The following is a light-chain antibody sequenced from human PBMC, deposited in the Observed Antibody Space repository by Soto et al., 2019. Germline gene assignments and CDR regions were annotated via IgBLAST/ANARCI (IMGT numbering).Light chain of an antibody. J-gene: IGKJ3*01. CDR3: QQYDASPLT. V-gene: IGKV3-20*01. CDR2: AAS. CDR1: RTLSINS. Sequence: EIVLTQSPGTLSLSPGERATLSCRASRTLSINSLAWYQQKPGQAPRLLIYAASTRATDIPERFSGSGSGTDFTLSIRSLEPDDCALYYCQQYDASPLTFGPGTTVEIK.